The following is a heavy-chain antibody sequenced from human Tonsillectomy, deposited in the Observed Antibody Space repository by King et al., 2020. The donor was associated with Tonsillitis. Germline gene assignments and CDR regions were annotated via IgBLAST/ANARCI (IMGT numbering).Heavy chain of an antibody. D-gene: IGHD3-16*01. CDR1: GGSISSYY. V-gene: IGHV4-59*01. J-gene: IGHJ5*02. CDR2: IYYSGST. CDR3: ARGGGMVKIDP. Sequence: VQLQESGPGLVKPSETLSLTCTVPGGSISSYYWSWIRQPPGKGLEWIGYIYYSGSTHYNPSLKSRVTISVDTSKNQFSLKLSSVTAADTAVYYCARGGGMVKIDPWGQGTLVTVSS.